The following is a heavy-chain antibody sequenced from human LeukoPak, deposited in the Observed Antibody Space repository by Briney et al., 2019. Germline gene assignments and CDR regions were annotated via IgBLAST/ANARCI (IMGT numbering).Heavy chain of an antibody. D-gene: IGHD6-13*01. CDR3: ARDLASSSWSPYYYYYYMDV. CDR2: IYHSGST. Sequence: SETLSLTCTVSSGSISSGGYYWSWIRQPPGKGLEWIGYIYHSGSTYYNPSLKSRVTISVDRSKNQFSLKLSSVTAADTAVYYCARDLASSSWSPYYYYYYMDVWGKGTTVTVSS. CDR1: SGSISSGGYY. V-gene: IGHV4-30-2*01. J-gene: IGHJ6*03.